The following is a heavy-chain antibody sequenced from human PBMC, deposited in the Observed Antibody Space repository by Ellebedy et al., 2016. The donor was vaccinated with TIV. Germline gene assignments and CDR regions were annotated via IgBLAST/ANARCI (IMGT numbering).Heavy chain of an antibody. CDR2: ISCDGTNK. CDR3: ARVRAGGGVVPAAGSWLFSGDHFYYMDV. J-gene: IGHJ6*03. D-gene: IGHD2-2*01. Sequence: GGSLRLSXAVSGFTFNRYGFHWVRQAPGKGLEWVALISCDGTNKCYADSVKGRFTISKNTLYLQMNSLRADDTAEYYCARVRAGGGVVPAAGSWLFSGDHFYYMDVWGKGTTVTVSS. V-gene: IGHV3-30*03. CDR1: GFTFNRYG.